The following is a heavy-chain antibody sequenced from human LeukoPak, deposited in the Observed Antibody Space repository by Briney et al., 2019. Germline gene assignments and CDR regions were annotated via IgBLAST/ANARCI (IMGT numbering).Heavy chain of an antibody. Sequence: GASVKVSCKASGYTFTSYDVNWVRQATGQGLEWMGWVNPNSGDTAYAQNFQGRVTMTRDTSINTAYMELSSLRSDDTAVYYCARDGDSSGYYPSDYWGQGTLVTVSS. CDR1: GYTFTSYD. CDR2: VNPNSGDT. J-gene: IGHJ4*02. V-gene: IGHV1-8*01. CDR3: ARDGDSSGYYPSDY. D-gene: IGHD3-22*01.